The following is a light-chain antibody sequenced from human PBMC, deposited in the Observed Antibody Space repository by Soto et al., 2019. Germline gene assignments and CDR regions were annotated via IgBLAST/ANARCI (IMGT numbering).Light chain of an antibody. J-gene: IGKJ2*01. V-gene: IGKV1-39*01. CDR2: AAS. CDR1: QSINIY. CDR3: QQSYRSPYT. Sequence: IQLTQSPSSLSASVGDRVTVTCRASQSINIYLNWYQQKPGKAPTLLIYAASSLQSGVPSRFSGGGSRTDFTLTISSLQTEDFATYYCQQSYRSPYTFGQGPKLEI.